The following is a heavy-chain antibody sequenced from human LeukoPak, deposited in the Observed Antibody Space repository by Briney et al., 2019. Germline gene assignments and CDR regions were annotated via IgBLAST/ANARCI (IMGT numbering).Heavy chain of an antibody. CDR3: ARCTGGSCYSAADF. J-gene: IGHJ4*02. D-gene: IGHD2-15*01. Sequence: GGSLRLSCAASGFTFNSYAMSWVRQAPGKGLEWVSSICGNGGITYYADSVKGRFTISRDNSKSTLHLQMNSLRAEDTAVYHCARCTGGSCYSAADFWGQGTLVSVSS. CDR1: GFTFNSYA. CDR2: ICGNGGIT. V-gene: IGHV3-23*01.